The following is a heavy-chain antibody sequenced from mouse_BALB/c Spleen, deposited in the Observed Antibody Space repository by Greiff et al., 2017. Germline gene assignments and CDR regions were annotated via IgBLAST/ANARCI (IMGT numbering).Heavy chain of an antibody. V-gene: IGHV1-82*01. CDR2: IYPGDGDT. Sequence: VQLQQSGPELVKPGASVKISCKASGYAFSSSWMNWVKQRPGQGLEWIGRIYPGDGDTNYNGKFKGKATLTADKSSSTAYMQLSSLTSVDSAVYFCARDGYYLYYFDYWGQGTTLTVSS. J-gene: IGHJ2*01. CDR1: GYAFSSSW. D-gene: IGHD2-3*01. CDR3: ARDGYYLYYFDY.